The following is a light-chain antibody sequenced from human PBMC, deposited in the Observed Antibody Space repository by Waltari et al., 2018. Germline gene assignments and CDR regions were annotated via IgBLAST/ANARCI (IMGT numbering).Light chain of an antibody. J-gene: IGKJ2*01. CDR1: QRITIW. CDR3: QQYNSYPYT. CDR2: KAS. V-gene: IGKV1-5*03. Sequence: DIQMTQSPSTLSASIGDRVTITCRASQRITIWLAWHQQKPGKAPKLLIYKASTLEGGVPSRFSGSGSGTEFTLTISSLQPDDFATYHCQQYNSYPYTFGQGTKLEIK.